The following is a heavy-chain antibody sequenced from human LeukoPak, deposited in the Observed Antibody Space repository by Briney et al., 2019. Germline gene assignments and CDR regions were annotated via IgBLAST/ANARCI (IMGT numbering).Heavy chain of an antibody. Sequence: SETLSLTCTDSGGSIRSRSYYWGWIRQPPGKGLEWIGSISYSGSTYYNPSLKSRVTISADTSKNHFSLKQSSVTAADTAVYYCAAYDSSGHDAFDIWAQGTVVTVSS. V-gene: IGHV4-39*01. CDR1: GGSIRSRSYY. CDR3: AAYDSSGHDAFDI. D-gene: IGHD3-22*01. CDR2: ISYSGST. J-gene: IGHJ3*02.